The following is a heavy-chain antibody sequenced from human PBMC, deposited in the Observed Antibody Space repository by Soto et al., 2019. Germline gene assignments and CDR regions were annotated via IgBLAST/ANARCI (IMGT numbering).Heavy chain of an antibody. CDR3: ARQYVSAATIPLLSYDY. Sequence: GESLKISCQGSGYSFTSYWIAWVRQMPGKGLEWMGVFYPRDNDVRYSPSFQGQVTISADKSISTAYLQWRSLKASDTAIYYCARQYVSAATIPLLSYDYWGQGTPVTVSS. CDR1: GYSFTSYW. D-gene: IGHD5-12*01. J-gene: IGHJ4*02. V-gene: IGHV5-51*01. CDR2: FYPRDNDV.